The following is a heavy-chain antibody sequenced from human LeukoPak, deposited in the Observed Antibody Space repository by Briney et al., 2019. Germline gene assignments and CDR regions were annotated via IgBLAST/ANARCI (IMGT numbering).Heavy chain of an antibody. J-gene: IGHJ6*03. V-gene: IGHV4-34*01. CDR2: INHSGST. D-gene: IGHD5-12*01. CDR3: ARGGYDYNYYYYYYMDV. Sequence: SETLSLTCAVYGGSFSGYYWSWIRQPPGKGLEWIGEINHSGSTNYNPSLKSRVTISVDTSKNQFSLKLGSVTAADTAVYYCARGGYDYNYYYYYYMDVWGKGTTVTVSS. CDR1: GGSFSGYY.